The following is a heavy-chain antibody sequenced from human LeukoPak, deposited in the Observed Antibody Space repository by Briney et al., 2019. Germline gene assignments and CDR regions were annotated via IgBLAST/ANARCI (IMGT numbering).Heavy chain of an antibody. CDR1: GFTFSTSW. CDR2: IKYDGSEK. D-gene: IGHD1-26*01. Sequence: PARSLRLSCAASGFTFSTSWMDWVRDDPGKGLQWVPNIKYDGSEKYCVDSVKGRCTISRDNAKNSLYLQMSRLSAEDTAVYYCARDQVGAGRAPAFDYWGQGTLVSVSS. CDR3: ARDQVGAGRAPAFDY. V-gene: IGHV3-7*05. J-gene: IGHJ4*02.